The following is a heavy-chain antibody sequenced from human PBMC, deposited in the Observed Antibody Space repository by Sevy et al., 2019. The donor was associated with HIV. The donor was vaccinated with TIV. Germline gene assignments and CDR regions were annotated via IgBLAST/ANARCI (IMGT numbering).Heavy chain of an antibody. Sequence: SETLSLTCAVYGGSFSGYYWSWIRQPPGKGLEWIGEINHSGSTNYNPSLKSRVTISVDTSKNQFSLKVSSVTAADTAVYYCARGGRTRFYYGSGSLPYNWFDPWGQGTLVTVSS. D-gene: IGHD3-10*01. J-gene: IGHJ5*02. CDR2: INHSGST. CDR3: ARGGRTRFYYGSGSLPYNWFDP. V-gene: IGHV4-34*01. CDR1: GGSFSGYY.